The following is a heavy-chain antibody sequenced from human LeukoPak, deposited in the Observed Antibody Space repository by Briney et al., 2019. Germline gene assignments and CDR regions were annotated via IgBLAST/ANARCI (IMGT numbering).Heavy chain of an antibody. J-gene: IGHJ6*02. V-gene: IGHV1-58*02. CDR2: VVVGSGNT. CDR1: GFTFTSSA. Sequence: SVKVSCKASGFTFTSSAMQWVRQARGQRLEWIGWVVVGSGNTNYAQKFQERVTITRDMSTSTAYMELSSLRSEDTAVYYCAAVSRYGDYYYYYGMDVWGQGTTVTVSS. D-gene: IGHD4-17*01. CDR3: AAVSRYGDYYYYYGMDV.